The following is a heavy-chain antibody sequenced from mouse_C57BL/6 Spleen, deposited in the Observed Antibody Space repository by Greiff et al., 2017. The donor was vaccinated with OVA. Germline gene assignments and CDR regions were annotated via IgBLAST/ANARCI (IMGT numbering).Heavy chain of an antibody. Sequence: VQVVESGAELVRPGASVTLSCKASGYTFTDYEMHWVKQTPVHGLEWIGAIDPETGGTAYNQKFKGKAILTADKSSSTAYMELRSLTSEDSAVYYCTRKDYSKGWFAYWGQGTLVTVSA. V-gene: IGHV1-15*01. J-gene: IGHJ3*01. CDR1: GYTFTDYE. CDR3: TRKDYSKGWFAY. CDR2: IDPETGGT. D-gene: IGHD2-5*01.